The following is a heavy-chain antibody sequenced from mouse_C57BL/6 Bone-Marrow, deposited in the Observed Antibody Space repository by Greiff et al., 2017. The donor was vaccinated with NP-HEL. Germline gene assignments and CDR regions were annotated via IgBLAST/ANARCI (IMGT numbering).Heavy chain of an antibody. CDR2: ISSGGDYI. J-gene: IGHJ3*01. CDR3: TRDQDRDYYYGSSHGAWFAY. CDR1: GFTFSSYA. Sequence: DVQLVESGEGLVKPGGSLKLSCAASGFTFSSYAMSWVRQTPEKRLEWVAYISSGGDYIYYADTVKGRFTISRANARNTLYLQMSSLKSEDTAMYYCTRDQDRDYYYGSSHGAWFAYWGQGTLVTVSA. V-gene: IGHV5-9-1*02. D-gene: IGHD1-1*01.